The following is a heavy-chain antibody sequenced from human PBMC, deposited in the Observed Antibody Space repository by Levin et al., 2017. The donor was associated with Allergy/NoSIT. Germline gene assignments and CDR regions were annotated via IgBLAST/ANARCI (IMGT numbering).Heavy chain of an antibody. J-gene: IGHJ4*02. CDR2: IWYDGSNK. Sequence: LAGGSLRLSCAASGFAFRSYGMHWVRQAPGKGLEWVAVIWYDGSNKYYSDFVKGRFTISRDNSKNTLYLQMNSLRVEDTAVYYCASLRCSGGSCYSDYWGQGTLVTVSS. CDR1: GFAFRSYG. CDR3: ASLRCSGGSCYSDY. D-gene: IGHD2-15*01. V-gene: IGHV3-33*01.